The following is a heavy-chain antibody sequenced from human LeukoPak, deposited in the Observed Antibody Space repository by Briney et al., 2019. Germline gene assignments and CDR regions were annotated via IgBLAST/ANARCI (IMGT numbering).Heavy chain of an antibody. V-gene: IGHV4-4*07. CDR1: GGSISSYY. D-gene: IGHD2-15*01. CDR3: ARGTVVVVAATLGGWFDP. Sequence: PSETLSLTCTVSGGSISSYYWSWIRQPAGKGLEWIGRIYTSGSTNYNPSLKSRVTMSVDTSKNQFSLKLSSVTAADTAVYYCARGTVVVVAATLGGWFDPWGQGTLVTVSS. J-gene: IGHJ5*02. CDR2: IYTSGST.